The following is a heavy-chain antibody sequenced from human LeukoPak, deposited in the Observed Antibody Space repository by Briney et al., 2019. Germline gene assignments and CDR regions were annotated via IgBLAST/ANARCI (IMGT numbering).Heavy chain of an antibody. CDR2: ISATTGST. CDR1: GFTFSSYA. J-gene: IGHJ4*02. D-gene: IGHD3-10*01. CDR3: ASRSYYPSD. Sequence: GGSLRLSCAASGFTFSSYAMSWVRQAPGKGLEWFSTISATTGSTHYADSVKGRFTISRDNSKNTLYLQMNSLRAEDTAVYYCASRSYYPSDGGQGTLVTVSS. V-gene: IGHV3-23*01.